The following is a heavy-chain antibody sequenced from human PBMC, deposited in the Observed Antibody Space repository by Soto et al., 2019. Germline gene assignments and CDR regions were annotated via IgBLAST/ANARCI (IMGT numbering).Heavy chain of an antibody. CDR3: ASLDIVVVVAASPEAFDI. CDR2: ISYDGSNK. D-gene: IGHD2-15*01. J-gene: IGHJ3*02. V-gene: IGHV3-30-3*01. Sequence: AGGSLRLSCAASGFTFSSYAMHWVRQAPGKGLEWVAVISYDGSNKYYADSVKGRFTISRDNSKNTLYLQMNSLGAEDTAVYYCASLDIVVVVAASPEAFDIWGQGTMVTVSS. CDR1: GFTFSSYA.